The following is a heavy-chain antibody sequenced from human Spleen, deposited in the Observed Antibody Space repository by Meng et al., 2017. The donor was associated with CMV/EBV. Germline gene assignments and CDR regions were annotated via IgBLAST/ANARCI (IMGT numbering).Heavy chain of an antibody. D-gene: IGHD6-19*01. CDR2: IRYYGSNK. CDR3: AKEGVRSSGWYLVFWFDP. J-gene: IGHJ5*02. Sequence: GGVRQAGGALHLSCDVSGSHFMSDGVTWVRQSQGKGLEWLAFIRYYGSNKYYADYVKGRFTISRDNSKNTLYLQMNSLRAEDTAVYYCAKEGVRSSGWYLVFWFDPWGQGTLVTVSS. V-gene: IGHV3-30*02. CDR1: GSHFMSDG.